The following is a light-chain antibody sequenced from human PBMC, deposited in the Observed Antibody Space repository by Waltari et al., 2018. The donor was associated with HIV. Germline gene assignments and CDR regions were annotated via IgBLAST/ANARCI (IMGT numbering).Light chain of an antibody. CDR1: ESLGNN. CDR3: HQYKDWPVT. CDR2: GAS. J-gene: IGKJ5*01. Sequence: EIVMTQFPATLSVSPGARVIFSCRASESLGNNLAWYQHKPGQAHRLLIYGASIRTAGTPARFSGGGSGTDFTLTVTIVQSEDYAVYYCHQYKDWPVTFGQGTRLDIK. V-gene: IGKV3D-15*03.